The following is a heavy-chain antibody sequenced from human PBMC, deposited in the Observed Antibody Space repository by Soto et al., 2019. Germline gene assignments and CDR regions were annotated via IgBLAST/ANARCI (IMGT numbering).Heavy chain of an antibody. CDR2: IYYSGST. D-gene: IGHD4-17*01. V-gene: IGHV4-59*01. Sequence: SETLSLTCTVSGGSISSYYWSWIRQPPGKGLEWIGYIYYSGSTNYNPSLKSRVTISVDTSKNQFSLKLSSVTAADTAVYYCARSRDYGGNFDYWGQGTLVTVSS. CDR3: ARSRDYGGNFDY. CDR1: GGSISSYY. J-gene: IGHJ4*02.